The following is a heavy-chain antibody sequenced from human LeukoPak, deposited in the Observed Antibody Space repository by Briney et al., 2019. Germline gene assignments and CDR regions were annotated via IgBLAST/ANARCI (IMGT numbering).Heavy chain of an antibody. Sequence: GGSLRLSCAASGFTFSSYAMHWVRQAPGKGLEWVAVISYDGSNKYYADSVKGRFTISRDNSKNALYLQMNSLRVEDTAVYYCARGPDHGGSYYPDWGQGTRVTVSS. CDR1: GFTFSSYA. CDR2: ISYDGSNK. J-gene: IGHJ4*02. D-gene: IGHD3-10*01. CDR3: ARGPDHGGSYYPD. V-gene: IGHV3-30*04.